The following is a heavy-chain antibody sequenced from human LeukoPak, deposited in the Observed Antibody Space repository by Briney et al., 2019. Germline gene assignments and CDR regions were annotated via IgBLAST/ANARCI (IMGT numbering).Heavy chain of an antibody. V-gene: IGHV1-18*01. CDR2: ISAYNGNT. D-gene: IGHD3-22*01. J-gene: IGHJ5*02. CDR3: ARVSPYYYDSSGYYFARWFDP. CDR1: VYTFTSYG. Sequence: ASVKVSCKASVYTFTSYGISWVRQAPGQGLEWMGWISAYNGNTNYAQKLQGRVTMTTDTSTRTAYMDLRSLRSDDTAVYYCARVSPYYYDSSGYYFARWFDPWGQGTLVTVSS.